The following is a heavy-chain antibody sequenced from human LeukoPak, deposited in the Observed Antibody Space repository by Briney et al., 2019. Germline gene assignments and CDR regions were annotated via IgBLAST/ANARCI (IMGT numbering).Heavy chain of an antibody. CDR3: ARDPSTVTYVHNWFDP. D-gene: IGHD4-17*01. V-gene: IGHV4-39*07. CDR1: GGSISSSSYY. CDR2: IYYSGST. J-gene: IGHJ5*02. Sequence: PSEILSLTCTVSGGSISSSSYYWGWIRQPPGKGLEWIGSIYYSGSTYYNPSLKSRVTISVDTSKNQFSLKLSSVTAADTAVYYCARDPSTVTYVHNWFDPWGQGTLVTVSS.